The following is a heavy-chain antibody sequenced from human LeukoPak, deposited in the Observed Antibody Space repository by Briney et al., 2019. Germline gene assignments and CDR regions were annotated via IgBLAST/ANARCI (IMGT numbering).Heavy chain of an antibody. CDR1: GYTFTSYD. Sequence: ASVKVSCKASGYTFTSYDINWVRQATGQGLEWMGWMSPNSGNTGYAQKFQGRVTMTRNTSISTAYMELSSLRSEDTAVYYCARVRYYDSSGYYQIFDYWGQGTLVTVSS. CDR3: ARVRYYDSSGYYQIFDY. D-gene: IGHD3-22*01. J-gene: IGHJ4*02. CDR2: MSPNSGNT. V-gene: IGHV1-8*01.